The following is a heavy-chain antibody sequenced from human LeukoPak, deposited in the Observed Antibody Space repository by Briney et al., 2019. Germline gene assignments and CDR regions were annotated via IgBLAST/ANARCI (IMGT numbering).Heavy chain of an antibody. CDR2: IYYSGST. CDR1: RGSVSSGSYY. D-gene: IGHD1-26*01. CDR3: ARGSYEIIDY. V-gene: IGHV4-61*01. J-gene: IGHJ4*02. Sequence: SETLSLTCTVSRGSVSSGSYYWSWIRQPPGKGLEWIGYIYYSGSTNYNPSLKSRVTISVDTSKNQFSLKLSSVTAADTAVYYCARGSYEIIDYWGQGTLVTVSS.